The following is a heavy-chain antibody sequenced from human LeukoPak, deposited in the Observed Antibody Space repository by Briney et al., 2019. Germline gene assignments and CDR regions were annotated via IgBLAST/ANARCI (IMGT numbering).Heavy chain of an antibody. CDR3: AKGLHYNILTVFRREYYFDS. V-gene: IGHV3-30*02. CDR2: IRYDGRNK. J-gene: IGHJ4*02. Sequence: PGGSLRLSCAASGFTFSSYGMHWVRQAPGKGLEWVAFIRYDGRNKYYADSVKGRFTISRDNSKNTLYLQMNSLRAEDTAIYYCAKGLHYNILTVFRREYYFDSWGQGTLVTVSS. D-gene: IGHD3-9*01. CDR1: GFTFSSYG.